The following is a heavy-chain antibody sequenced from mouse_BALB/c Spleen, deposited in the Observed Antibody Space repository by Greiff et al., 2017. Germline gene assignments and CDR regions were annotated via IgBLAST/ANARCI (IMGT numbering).Heavy chain of an antibody. CDR1: GFTFSSFG. Sequence: EVHLVESGGGLVQPGGSRKLSCAASGFTFSSFGMHWVRQAPEKGLEWVAYISSGSSTIYYADTVKGRFTISRDNPKNTLFLQMTSLRSEDTAMYYCARGRYGGYYFDYWGQGTTLTVSS. CDR2: ISSGSSTI. J-gene: IGHJ2*01. CDR3: ARGRYGGYYFDY. V-gene: IGHV5-17*02. D-gene: IGHD2-14*01.